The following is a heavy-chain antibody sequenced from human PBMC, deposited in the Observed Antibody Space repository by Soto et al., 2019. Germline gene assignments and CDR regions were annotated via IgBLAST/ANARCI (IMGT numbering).Heavy chain of an antibody. J-gene: IGHJ4*02. Sequence: ASVKVSCKASGYSFANYTIHWVRQAPGQGLEWMGWLNPDTASTKFSPKFQGRVIITRDKSANTAFMQLTSLTSEDTALYYCARGGGYYDSSGYYSNFDYWGQGTLVTVSS. CDR1: GYSFANYT. CDR2: LNPDTAST. V-gene: IGHV1-3*01. D-gene: IGHD3-22*01. CDR3: ARGGGYYDSSGYYSNFDY.